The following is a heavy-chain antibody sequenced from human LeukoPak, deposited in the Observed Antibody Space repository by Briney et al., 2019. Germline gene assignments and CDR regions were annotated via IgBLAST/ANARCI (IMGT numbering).Heavy chain of an antibody. CDR2: MNPNSGNT. D-gene: IGHD3-10*01. Sequence: ASVKVSCKASGYTFTSYDINWVRQATGQGLEWMGWMNPNSGNTGYAQKFQGRVTMTRNTSISTAYMELSGLRSEDTAVYYCARGHSGSDHLGLDYWGQGTLVTVSS. CDR1: GYTFTSYD. CDR3: ARGHSGSDHLGLDY. J-gene: IGHJ4*02. V-gene: IGHV1-8*01.